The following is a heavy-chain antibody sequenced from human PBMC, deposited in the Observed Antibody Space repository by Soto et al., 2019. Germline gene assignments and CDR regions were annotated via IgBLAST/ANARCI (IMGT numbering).Heavy chain of an antibody. Sequence: GGSLSLSCAASGFTFSSFWMTWVRQAPGKGLEWVANIKHDGSEKYYVESVKGRFTISRDNARNSLFLEMKSPRSEDTAVYSCVRDRSGSYLEGFDYWGQGTLVTVSS. V-gene: IGHV3-7*01. CDR1: GFTFSSFW. D-gene: IGHD1-26*01. CDR3: VRDRSGSYLEGFDY. J-gene: IGHJ4*02. CDR2: IKHDGSEK.